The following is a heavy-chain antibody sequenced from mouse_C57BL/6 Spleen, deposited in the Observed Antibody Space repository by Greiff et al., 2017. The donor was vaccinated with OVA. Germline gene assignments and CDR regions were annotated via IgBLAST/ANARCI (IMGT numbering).Heavy chain of an antibody. CDR1: GYAFSSSW. Sequence: QVQLQQSGPELVKPGASVKISCKASGYAFSSSWMNWVKQRPGKGLEWIGRIYPGDGDTNYNGKFKGKATLTADKSSSTAYMQLSSLTSEDSAVYVCAREYYGSSFFDYWGQGTTLTVSS. CDR3: AREYYGSSFFDY. V-gene: IGHV1-82*01. D-gene: IGHD1-1*01. CDR2: IYPGDGDT. J-gene: IGHJ2*01.